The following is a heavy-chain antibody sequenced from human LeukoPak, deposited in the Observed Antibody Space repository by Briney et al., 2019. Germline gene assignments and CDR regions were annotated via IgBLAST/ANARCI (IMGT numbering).Heavy chain of an antibody. CDR1: GGSISSSSYY. D-gene: IGHD4-17*01. CDR2: IYYSGST. Sequence: SETLSLTCTVSGGSISSSSYYWGWIRQPPGKGLEWIGSIYYSGSTYYNPSLKSRVTISVDTSKNQFSLKLSSVTAADTAVYYCARATVTTSYFDYWGQGTLVTVS. CDR3: ARATVTTSYFDY. J-gene: IGHJ4*02. V-gene: IGHV4-39*07.